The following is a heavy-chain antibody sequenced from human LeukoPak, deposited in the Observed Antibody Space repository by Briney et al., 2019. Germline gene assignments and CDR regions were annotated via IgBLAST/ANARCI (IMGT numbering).Heavy chain of an antibody. CDR1: GYTFTSYY. D-gene: IGHD3-10*01. Sequence: ASVKVSCKASGYTFTSYYMHWVRQAPGQGLEWMGIINPSGGSTSYAQKFQGRVTMTRDTSTSTVYMELSSLRSEDTAVYYCAREEYYYGSGSLYPLDYWGQGTLVTVSS. CDR3: AREEYYYGSGSLYPLDY. CDR2: INPSGGST. J-gene: IGHJ4*02. V-gene: IGHV1-46*01.